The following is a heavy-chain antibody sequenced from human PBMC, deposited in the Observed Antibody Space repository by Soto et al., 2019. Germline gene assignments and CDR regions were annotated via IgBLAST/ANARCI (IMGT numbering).Heavy chain of an antibody. Sequence: PSETLSLTCTVSGGSIGSGGYYWSWIRQHPGKGLEWIGYISYSGNTYYAPSLKSRVTISRDTSKNHFSLKLSSVTAADTAVYSCARAVDSRYFDYWGQGTLVTVSS. D-gene: IGHD2-15*01. CDR3: ARAVDSRYFDY. J-gene: IGHJ4*02. CDR2: ISYSGNT. CDR1: GGSIGSGGYY. V-gene: IGHV4-31*03.